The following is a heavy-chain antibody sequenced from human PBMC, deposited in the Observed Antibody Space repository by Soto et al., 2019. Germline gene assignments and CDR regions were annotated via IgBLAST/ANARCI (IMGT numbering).Heavy chain of an antibody. D-gene: IGHD2-21*02. CDR1: GYTFTSYA. CDR2: INAGNGNT. CDR3: ARSIVVVTALDY. V-gene: IGHV1-3*05. J-gene: IGHJ4*02. Sequence: QVQLVQSGAEEKKPGASVKVSCKASGYTFTSYAMHWVRQARGQRLESMGWINAGNGNTKYSQKFQARVTITRDTSASTAYMELSRLTSEDTAVYYCARSIVVVTALDYWCQGTLVTVSS.